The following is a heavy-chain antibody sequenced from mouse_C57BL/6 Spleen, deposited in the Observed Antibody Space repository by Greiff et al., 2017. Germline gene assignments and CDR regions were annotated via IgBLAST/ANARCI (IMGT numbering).Heavy chain of an antibody. Sequence: EVHLVESGGGLVKPGGSLKLSCAASGFTFSSYAMSWVRQTPEKRLEWVATISDGGSYTYYPDNVKGRFTISRDNAKNNLYLQMSHLKSEDTAMYYCASPYYGSSPAWFADWGQGTLVTVSA. J-gene: IGHJ3*01. CDR2: ISDGGSYT. D-gene: IGHD1-1*01. CDR1: GFTFSSYA. CDR3: ASPYYGSSPAWFAD. V-gene: IGHV5-4*01.